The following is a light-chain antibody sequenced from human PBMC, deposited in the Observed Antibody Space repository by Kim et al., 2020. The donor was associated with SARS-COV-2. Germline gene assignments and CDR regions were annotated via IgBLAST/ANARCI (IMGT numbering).Light chain of an antibody. CDR1: KLSDKY. J-gene: IGLJ2*01. V-gene: IGLV3-1*01. Sequence: SVSPGHTASSTCSVYKLSDKYACSYLQRPRQSPLLVIYHDSKRPSGVPVPFSGSNSWNTATLTISRTQAMDEADYYCQAWDISTWVFGGGTQLTVL. CDR3: QAWDISTWV. CDR2: HDS.